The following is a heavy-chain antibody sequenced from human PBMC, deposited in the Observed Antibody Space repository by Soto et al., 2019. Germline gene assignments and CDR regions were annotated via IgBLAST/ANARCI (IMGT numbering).Heavy chain of an antibody. CDR3: AGIFGSSLDY. D-gene: IGHD6-6*01. CDR2: INHSGST. J-gene: IGHJ4*02. V-gene: IGHV4-34*01. CDR1: GGSFSDYY. Sequence: SETLSLTCAVYGGSFSDYYWSLIRQPPGKGLEWIGEINHSGSTNYNPSLKSRVTISVDTSKNQFSLKLSSVTAADTAVYYCAGIFGSSLDYWGQGTLVTVSS.